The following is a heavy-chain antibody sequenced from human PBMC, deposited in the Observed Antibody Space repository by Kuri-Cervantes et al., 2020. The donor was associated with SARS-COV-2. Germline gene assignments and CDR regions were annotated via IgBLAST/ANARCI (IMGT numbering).Heavy chain of an antibody. D-gene: IGHD3-22*01. CDR3: ARTGGLGYYYYSSGYWGAFDI. CDR2: IYYSGST. CDR1: GVSISSSSYY. V-gene: IGHV4-39*01. Sequence: GSLRLSCAVSGVSISSSSYYWGRNRQPPGKGREWTGSIYYSGSTYYNPSLKRRVTISVDTSKTQFSLKLSSVTAADTAVYYCARTGGLGYYYYSSGYWGAFDIWGQGTMVTVSS. J-gene: IGHJ3*02.